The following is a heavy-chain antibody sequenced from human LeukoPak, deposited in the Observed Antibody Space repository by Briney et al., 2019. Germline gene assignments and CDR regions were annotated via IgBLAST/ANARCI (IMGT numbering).Heavy chain of an antibody. CDR2: ISAYNGNT. D-gene: IGHD3-3*01. Sequence: ASVKVSCKASGYTFTSYGISWVRQAPGQGLEWMGWISAYNGNTNYAQKLQGRVTMTTDTSTSTAYMELRSLRSDDMAVYYCARDGEYYDFWSGYYTRRGYNWFDPWGQGTLVTVSS. CDR1: GYTFTSYG. CDR3: ARDGEYYDFWSGYYTRRGYNWFDP. J-gene: IGHJ5*02. V-gene: IGHV1-18*03.